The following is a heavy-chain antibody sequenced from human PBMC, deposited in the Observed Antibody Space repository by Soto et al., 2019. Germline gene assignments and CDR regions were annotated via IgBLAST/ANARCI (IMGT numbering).Heavy chain of an antibody. CDR3: TRIPRYSFPTSDPLDN. CDR1: GGTFNTYT. J-gene: IGHJ4*02. Sequence: QVRLVQSGAEVKKPGSSVTVSCKASGGTFNTYTFSWVRQAPGQGLEWMGSILPILGSLNYAQRFQGRLSITADSSTTTAYMELSSLTSQDTAMYYCTRIPRYSFPTSDPLDNWGQGTLVTVSS. V-gene: IGHV1-69*08. D-gene: IGHD4-4*01. CDR2: ILPILGSL.